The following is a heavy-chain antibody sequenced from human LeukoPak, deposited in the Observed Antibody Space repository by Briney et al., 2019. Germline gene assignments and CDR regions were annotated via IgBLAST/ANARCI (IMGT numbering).Heavy chain of an antibody. Sequence: GESLKISCKGSGYSFTSYWIGWVRQMPGKGLEWMGIIYPGDSDTRYSPSFQGQVTISADKSISTAYLQWSSLKASDTATYYCARLPRGYSGYDFPYFDYWGQGTLVTVSS. J-gene: IGHJ4*02. CDR3: ARLPRGYSGYDFPYFDY. D-gene: IGHD5-12*01. CDR1: GYSFTSYW. CDR2: IYPGDSDT. V-gene: IGHV5-51*01.